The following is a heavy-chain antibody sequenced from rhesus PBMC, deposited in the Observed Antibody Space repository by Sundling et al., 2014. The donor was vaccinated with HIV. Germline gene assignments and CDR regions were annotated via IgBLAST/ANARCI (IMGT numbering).Heavy chain of an antibody. D-gene: IGHD2-21*01. CDR3: SRGWYFFDW. CDR2: ISAASNYI. V-gene: IGHV3-136*01. J-gene: IGHJ4*01. Sequence: EVQLVESGGGLVQPGGSLRLSCAASGFIFNNFGMTWVRQAPGKGLEWVSSISAASNYISYADSVKGRFTISRDNAKNSLSLQMNSLRAEDTAVYFCSRGWYFFDWWGQGVLVTVSS. CDR1: GFIFNNFG.